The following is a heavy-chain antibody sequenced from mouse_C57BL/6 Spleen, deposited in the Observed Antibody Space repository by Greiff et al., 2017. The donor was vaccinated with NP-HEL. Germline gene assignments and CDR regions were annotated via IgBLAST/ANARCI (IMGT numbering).Heavy chain of an antibody. CDR3: SRSDFFGTDLYFDV. CDR1: GYAFSSSW. J-gene: IGHJ1*03. CDR2: IYPGDGDT. Sequence: QVQLQQSGPELVKPGASVKISCKASGYAFSSSWMNWVKQRPGKGLEWIGRIYPGDGDTNYNGKFKGKATLTADKSSSTAYMQLSSLTSEDSAVYLRSRSDFFGTDLYFDVRGTGTTVTVSS. D-gene: IGHD3-1*01. V-gene: IGHV1-82*01.